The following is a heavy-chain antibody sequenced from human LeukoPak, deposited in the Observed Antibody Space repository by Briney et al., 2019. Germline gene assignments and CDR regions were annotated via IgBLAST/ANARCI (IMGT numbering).Heavy chain of an antibody. J-gene: IGHJ4*02. CDR3: ARKSAVKGWGSFDY. CDR1: GGSISSGGYS. CDR2: IYHSGST. V-gene: IGHV4-30-2*01. D-gene: IGHD6-19*01. Sequence: PSETLSLTCAVSGGSISSGGYSWSWIRQPPGTGLEWIGYIYHSGSTYYNPSLKSRVTISVDRSKNQFSLKLSSVTAADTAVYYCARKSAVKGWGSFDYWGQGTLVTVSS.